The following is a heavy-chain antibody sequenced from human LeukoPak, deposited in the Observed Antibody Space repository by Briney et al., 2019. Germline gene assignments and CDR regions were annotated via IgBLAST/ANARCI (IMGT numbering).Heavy chain of an antibody. D-gene: IGHD6-19*01. CDR1: GGSISSYY. CDR3: ARGNPTSGWYGSGFDH. V-gene: IGHV4-4*07. J-gene: IGHJ4*02. Sequence: PSETLSLTCTVSGGSISSYYWSWIRQPAGKGPEWIGRIYASGSTNYNPSLKSRVTLSVDTSKNQFSLNLNSVTAADTAVYYCARGNPTSGWYGSGFDHWGQGALVTVSS. CDR2: IYASGST.